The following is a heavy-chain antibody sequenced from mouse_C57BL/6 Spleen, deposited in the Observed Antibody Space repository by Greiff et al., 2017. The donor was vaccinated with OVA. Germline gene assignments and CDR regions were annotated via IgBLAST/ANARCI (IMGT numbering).Heavy chain of an antibody. CDR1: GYTFTSYW. V-gene: IGHV1-69*01. D-gene: IGHD2-5*01. CDR2: IDPSDSYT. J-gene: IGHJ2*01. CDR3: ASSNYENFDY. Sequence: QVQLQQPGAELVMPGASVKLSCKASGYTFTSYWMHWVKQRPGQGLEWIGEIDPSDSYTNYNQKFKGKSTLTVEKSSSTAYMQLSSLTSEDSAVYYCASSNYENFDYWGQGTTLTVSS.